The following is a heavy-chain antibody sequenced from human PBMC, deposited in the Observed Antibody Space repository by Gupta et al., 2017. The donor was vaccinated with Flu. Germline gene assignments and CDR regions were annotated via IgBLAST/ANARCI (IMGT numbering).Heavy chain of an antibody. D-gene: IGHD5-12*01. Sequence: EVQLLESGGSFVQPGESLRLTCAACGFTFSSFALSALRQAPRKGPEGGAAIRGGSDRTSYAASVKGRFTISRDNSENTLYLQMKSLKAEDTALYYCAKHIVETSGAYWGQGTLVTVSP. J-gene: IGHJ4*02. CDR1: GFTFSSFA. CDR2: IRGGSDRT. V-gene: IGHV3-23*01. CDR3: AKHIVETSGAY.